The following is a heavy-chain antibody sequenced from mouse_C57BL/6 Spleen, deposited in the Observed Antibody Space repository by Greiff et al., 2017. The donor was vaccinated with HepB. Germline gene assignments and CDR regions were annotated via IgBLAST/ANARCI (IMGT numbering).Heavy chain of an antibody. Sequence: QVQLQQSGAELVKPGASVKISCKASGYAFSSYWMNWVKQRPGKGPEWVGQIYPGDGDTNYNGKFKGKATLTSDKSSSTAYMQLSSLTSEDSAVYFCARSGSYYAMDYWGQGTSVTVSS. CDR1: GYAFSSYW. J-gene: IGHJ4*01. V-gene: IGHV1-80*01. CDR2: IYPGDGDT. CDR3: ARSGSYYAMDY. D-gene: IGHD1-1*01.